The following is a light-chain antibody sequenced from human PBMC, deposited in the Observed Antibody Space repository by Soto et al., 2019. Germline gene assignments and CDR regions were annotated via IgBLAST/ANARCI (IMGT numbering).Light chain of an antibody. CDR1: QGINIY. Sequence: DIQLTQSPSFLSASVGDRVTITCRASQGINIYLAWYQQKPGKAPKLLIYAASTLQSGVPSRFSGSGSGTEFTLPISSLQPEDFATYYCQQLNSYPRITFGGGTKVEIK. CDR3: QQLNSYPRIT. J-gene: IGKJ4*01. CDR2: AAS. V-gene: IGKV1-9*01.